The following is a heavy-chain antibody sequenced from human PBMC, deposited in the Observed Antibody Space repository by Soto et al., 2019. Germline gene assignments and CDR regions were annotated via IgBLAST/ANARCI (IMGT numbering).Heavy chain of an antibody. CDR3: AKGVPGIAVAGTGYFQH. Sequence: GGSLRLSCAASGFTFSDYAMHWVRQAPGKGLEWVSGISGGGGSTYYADSVKGRFTISRDNSKNTLYLQMNSLRAEDTAVYYCAKGVPGIAVAGTGYFQHWGQGTLVTVSS. CDR1: GFTFSDYA. V-gene: IGHV3-23*01. D-gene: IGHD6-19*01. J-gene: IGHJ1*01. CDR2: ISGGGGST.